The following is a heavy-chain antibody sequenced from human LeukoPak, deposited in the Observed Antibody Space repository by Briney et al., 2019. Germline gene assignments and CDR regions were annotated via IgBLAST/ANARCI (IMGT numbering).Heavy chain of an antibody. V-gene: IGHV1-18*01. Sequence: ASVKVSCKASGYTFTNYGISWVRQAPGQGLEWMGWISAYNGNTNYAQKLQGRVTMTTDTSTSTAYMELRSLRSDDTAVYYCARDGIVVVPAATWNDYWGQGTLVTVSS. CDR1: GYTFTNYG. CDR3: ARDGIVVVPAATWNDY. D-gene: IGHD2-2*01. CDR2: ISAYNGNT. J-gene: IGHJ4*02.